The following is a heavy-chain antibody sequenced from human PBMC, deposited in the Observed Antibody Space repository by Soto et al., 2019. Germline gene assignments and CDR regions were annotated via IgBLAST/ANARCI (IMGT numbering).Heavy chain of an antibody. CDR3: ARDRIVVVPAAPGGWFDP. CDR2: TYYRSKWYN. J-gene: IGHJ5*02. D-gene: IGHD2-2*01. CDR1: GDSVSSNSAA. Sequence: SQTLSLTCAISGDSVSSNSAAWNWIRQSPSRGLEWLGRTYYRSKWYNDYAVSVKSRITINPDTSKNQFSLQLNSVTPEDTAVYYCARDRIVVVPAAPGGWFDPWGQGTLVTVSS. V-gene: IGHV6-1*01.